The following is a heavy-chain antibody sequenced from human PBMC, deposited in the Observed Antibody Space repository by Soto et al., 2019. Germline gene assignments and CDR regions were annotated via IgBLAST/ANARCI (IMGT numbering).Heavy chain of an antibody. Sequence: QVQLVQSGAEVKKPGSSVKVSCKASGGTFSSYAISWVRQAPGQGLEWMGGIIPIFGTANYAQKVQGRVTITADKTTSTAYMELSSLRSEDTAVYYCAGAAAAGSWFDPCGQGTLVTVSS. D-gene: IGHD6-13*01. CDR3: AGAAAAGSWFDP. CDR2: IIPIFGTA. V-gene: IGHV1-69*06. CDR1: GGTFSSYA. J-gene: IGHJ5*02.